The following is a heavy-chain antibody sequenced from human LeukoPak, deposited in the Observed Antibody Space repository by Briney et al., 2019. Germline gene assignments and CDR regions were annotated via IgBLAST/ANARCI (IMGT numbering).Heavy chain of an antibody. J-gene: IGHJ4*02. CDR3: ARGPPNWGYDY. Sequence: ASVKVSCKASGYTFTSYDFNWVRQATGQRPEWMGWMSLNSGDTGYAQKFQDRVTMTRNTSISTAYMELSSLRSDDTAVYYCARGPPNWGYDYWGPGTLVTVSS. CDR1: GYTFTSYD. V-gene: IGHV1-8*01. D-gene: IGHD7-27*01. CDR2: MSLNSGDT.